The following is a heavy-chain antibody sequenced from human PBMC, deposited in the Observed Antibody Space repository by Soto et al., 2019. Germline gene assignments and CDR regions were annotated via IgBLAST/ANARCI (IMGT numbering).Heavy chain of an antibody. V-gene: IGHV3-7*03. J-gene: IGHJ4*02. CDR3: ARDRGYSGYDYFY. CDR2: IKQDGSEK. Sequence: WGALRLSCAASGFTFSSYWIIWCRKSPGKGLEWVANIKQDGSEKYYVDSVKGRFTISRDNAKNSLYLQMNSLRAEDTAVYYCARDRGYSGYDYFYWGQGTLVTVSS. CDR1: GFTFSSYW. D-gene: IGHD5-12*01.